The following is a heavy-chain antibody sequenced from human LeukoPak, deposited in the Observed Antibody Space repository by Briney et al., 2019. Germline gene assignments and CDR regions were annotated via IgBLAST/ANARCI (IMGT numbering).Heavy chain of an antibody. Sequence: ASVKVSCKASGYTFTGYYMHWVRQAPGQGLEWMGWINPNSGGTNYAQKFQGRVTMTRDTSISTAYMELSTLRSDGTAVYYCARVLGSSGWKFDYWGQGTLVTVSS. D-gene: IGHD6-19*01. CDR2: INPNSGGT. CDR3: ARVLGSSGWKFDY. J-gene: IGHJ4*02. V-gene: IGHV1-2*02. CDR1: GYTFTGYY.